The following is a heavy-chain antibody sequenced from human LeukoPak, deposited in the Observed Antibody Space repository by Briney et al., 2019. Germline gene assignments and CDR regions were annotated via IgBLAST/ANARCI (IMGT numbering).Heavy chain of an antibody. Sequence: PGGSLRLSCAASGFTFSSYSMNWVRQAPGKGLEWVSSISSSSSYIYYADSVKGRFTISRDNAKNSLYLQMNSLRAEDTAVYYCARVEAGYSHFDYWGQGTLVTVSS. CDR1: GFTFSSYS. D-gene: IGHD5-24*01. CDR3: ARVEAGYSHFDY. J-gene: IGHJ4*02. V-gene: IGHV3-21*01. CDR2: ISSSSSYI.